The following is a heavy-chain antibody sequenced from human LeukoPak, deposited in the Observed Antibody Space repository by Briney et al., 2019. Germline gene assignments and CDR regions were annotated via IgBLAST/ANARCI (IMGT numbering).Heavy chain of an antibody. J-gene: IGHJ1*01. D-gene: IGHD3-22*01. CDR2: ISYDGSNK. V-gene: IGHV3-30*04. CDR1: GFTFSSYA. CDR3: ARDHYYDSSGYYWH. Sequence: PGRSLRLSCAASGFTFSSYAMHWVRQAPGKGLEWVAVISYDGSNKYYADSVKGRFTISRDNSKNTLYLQMNSLRAEGTAVYYCARDHYYDSSGYYWHWGQGTLVTVSS.